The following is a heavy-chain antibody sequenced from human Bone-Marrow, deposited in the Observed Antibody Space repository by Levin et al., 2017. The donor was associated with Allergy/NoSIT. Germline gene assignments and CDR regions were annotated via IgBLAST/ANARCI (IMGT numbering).Heavy chain of an antibody. D-gene: IGHD3-22*01. CDR1: GFTFSRYV. V-gene: IGHV3-23*01. J-gene: IGHJ4*02. CDR2: IIGSGSDS. Sequence: GGSLRLSCAASGFTFSRYVMTWVRQAPGKGLEWVSVIIGSGSDSDYADSVKGRFTISRDNSKNTLYLQMTNLRVEDTAVYYCARDQDYYDSSGSSHWGQGTLVTVSS. CDR3: ARDQDYYDSSGSSH.